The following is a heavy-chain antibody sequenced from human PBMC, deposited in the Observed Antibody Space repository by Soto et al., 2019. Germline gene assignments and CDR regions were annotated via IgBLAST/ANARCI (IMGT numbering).Heavy chain of an antibody. J-gene: IGHJ4*02. CDR3: AKDISTYSGSDTYHFDS. V-gene: IGHV3-30*02. Sequence: DSVKGRFTISRDNPKNTLYLQMNNLRAEDTAVYYCAKDISTYSGSDTYHFDSWGQGTLVTVSS. D-gene: IGHD1-26*01.